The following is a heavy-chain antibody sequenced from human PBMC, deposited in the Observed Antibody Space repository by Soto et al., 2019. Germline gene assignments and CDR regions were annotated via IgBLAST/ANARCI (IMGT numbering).Heavy chain of an antibody. V-gene: IGHV4-59*01. CDR2: FFHTGST. Sequence: WTWIRQTPDKRLEWIGDFFHTGSTNYNPSLKSRATISADTSKNQMSLRLTSVTAADTALYYCARGPPITRSRFSEWLAPFDLWGRGTLVVVSS. J-gene: IGHJ2*01. D-gene: IGHD3-3*01. CDR3: ARGPPITRSRFSEWLAPFDL.